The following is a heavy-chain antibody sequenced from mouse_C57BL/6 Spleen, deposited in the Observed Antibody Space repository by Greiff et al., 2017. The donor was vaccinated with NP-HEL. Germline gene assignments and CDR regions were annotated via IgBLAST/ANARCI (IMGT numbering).Heavy chain of an antibody. J-gene: IGHJ4*01. Sequence: VQLQQSGAELVRPGASVTLSCKASGYTFTDYEMHWVKQTPVHGLEWIGAIDPETGGTAYNQKFTGKAILTADKSSSTAYMELRSLTSEDSAVYYCTRRSGTYAMDYWGQGTSVTVSS. V-gene: IGHV1-15*01. CDR1: GYTFTDYE. CDR3: TRRSGTYAMDY. D-gene: IGHD3-2*02. CDR2: IDPETGGT.